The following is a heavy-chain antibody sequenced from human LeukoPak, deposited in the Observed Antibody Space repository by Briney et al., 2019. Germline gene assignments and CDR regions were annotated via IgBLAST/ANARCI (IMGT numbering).Heavy chain of an antibody. CDR1: GFIFSTYA. V-gene: IGHV3-23*01. D-gene: IGHD5-18*01. CDR3: AKAPRKQLWLERYYFDY. J-gene: IGHJ4*02. Sequence: GGSLRLSCAASGFIFSTYALSWVRQAPGKALEWVPTISDSGGNTYYADSVKRRLTISRDNSKNTLYLEMNSLRADDTAVYYCAKAPRKQLWLERYYFDYWGQGTLVTVSS. CDR2: ISDSGGNT.